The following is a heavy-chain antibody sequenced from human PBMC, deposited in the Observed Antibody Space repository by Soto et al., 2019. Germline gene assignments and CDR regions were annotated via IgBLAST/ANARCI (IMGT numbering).Heavy chain of an antibody. J-gene: IGHJ5*02. CDR1: GFTSNNNW. V-gene: IGHV5-51*01. CDR2: IYPSDSDT. D-gene: IGHD3-22*01. CDR3: ARVPGGGGYSPTAWFDP. Sequence: GESLKISCKGSGFTSNNNWIAWVRQMPGKGLEWMGIIYPSDSDTRYSPSFQGQVTISADKSISTAYLQWSSLKASDTAMYYCARVPGGGGYSPTAWFDPWGQGTLVTVSS.